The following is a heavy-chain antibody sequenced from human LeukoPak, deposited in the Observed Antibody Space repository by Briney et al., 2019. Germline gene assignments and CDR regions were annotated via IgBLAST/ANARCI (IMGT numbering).Heavy chain of an antibody. CDR1: GFIFSDYY. Sequence: GGSLRLSCAASGFIFSDYYMSWIRQAPGKGLEWVSYISSSGSTIYYADSVNGRFTISRDNTKNSLYLQMNSLRAEDTAVYYCARVGYYDSSGFLSAWGQGTMVTVSS. D-gene: IGHD3-22*01. CDR2: ISSSGSTI. J-gene: IGHJ3*01. CDR3: ARVGYYDSSGFLSA. V-gene: IGHV3-11*04.